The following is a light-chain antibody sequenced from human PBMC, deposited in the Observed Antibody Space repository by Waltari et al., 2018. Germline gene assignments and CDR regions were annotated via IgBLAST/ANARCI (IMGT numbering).Light chain of an antibody. CDR2: EVT. Sequence: QSALTQFPSASGSPGQSVTISCTGTSSDVARYDYVSWYQQHPGNSPKLVISEVTKRPEGVRDRVSGSQAGDPASLTVSGLQAEDEAIYDCCSYGGSDNWVFGGGTKLTVL. CDR1: SSDVARYDY. CDR3: CSYGGSDNWV. V-gene: IGLV2-8*01. J-gene: IGLJ3*02.